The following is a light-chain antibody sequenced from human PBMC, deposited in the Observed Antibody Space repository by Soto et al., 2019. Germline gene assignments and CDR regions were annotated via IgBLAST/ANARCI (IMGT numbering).Light chain of an antibody. CDR2: DVS. CDR1: SSDVGGYNY. Sequence: QAALTQPXSVSGSPGQSITISCTGTSSDVGGYNYVSWYQQHPGKAPKLMIYDVSNRPSGVSNRFSGSKSGNTASLTISGLQAEDEADYYSSSYTSSSTLYGFGTGTKVTVL. CDR3: SSYTSSSTLYG. V-gene: IGLV2-14*01. J-gene: IGLJ1*01.